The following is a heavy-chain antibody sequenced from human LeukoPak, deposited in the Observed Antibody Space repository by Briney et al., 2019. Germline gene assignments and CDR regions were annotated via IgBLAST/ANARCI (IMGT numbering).Heavy chain of an antibody. CDR1: GASISSYY. D-gene: IGHD1-26*01. Sequence: SETLSLTCTVSGASISSYYWSWIRQPPGKGLEWIGYIHYSGSTNYNPSPKSRVTISIDTSKNQFSLKLSSVTAADTAVYYCARGGYSGTYAFDYWGQGALVTVSS. CDR3: ARGGYSGTYAFDY. J-gene: IGHJ4*02. V-gene: IGHV4-59*01. CDR2: IHYSGST.